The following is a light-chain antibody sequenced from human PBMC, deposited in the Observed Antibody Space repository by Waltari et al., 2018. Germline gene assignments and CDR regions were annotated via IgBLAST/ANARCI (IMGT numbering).Light chain of an antibody. Sequence: DIQMTQSPSSLSASVGDRVTITCRASPSIGRYLNWYQQKPGKAPKVHMYAASSLQSGVPSRFSGSGSGTDFNLSISSLQPEDFATYYCQQSYSTLPFTFGPGTTVDIK. CDR3: QQSYSTLPFT. J-gene: IGKJ3*01. V-gene: IGKV1-39*01. CDR1: PSIGRY. CDR2: AAS.